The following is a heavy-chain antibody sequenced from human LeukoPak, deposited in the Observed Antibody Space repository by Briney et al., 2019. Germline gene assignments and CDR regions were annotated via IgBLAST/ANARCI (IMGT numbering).Heavy chain of an antibody. V-gene: IGHV4-59*01. D-gene: IGHD2-15*01. CDR3: AGGPVVHPYYFDY. J-gene: IGHJ4*02. CDR1: GGSISSYY. Sequence: SETLSLTCTVSGGSISSYYWSWIRQPPGKGLEWIGYIYYSGSTNYNPSLKSRVTISVDTSKNQFSLKLSSVTAADTAVYYCAGGPVVHPYYFDYWGQGTLVTVSS. CDR2: IYYSGST.